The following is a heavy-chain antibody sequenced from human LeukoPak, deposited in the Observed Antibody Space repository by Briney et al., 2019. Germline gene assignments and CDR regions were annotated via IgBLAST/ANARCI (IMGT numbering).Heavy chain of an antibody. CDR3: ARVKISSGWRYDAFDI. V-gene: IGHV3-7*01. CDR1: GFTFSSYA. D-gene: IGHD6-19*01. Sequence: PGGSLRLSCAASGFTFSSYAMSWVRQAPGKGLEWVANIKQDGSEKYYVDSVKGRFTISRDNAKNSLYLQMNSLRAEDTAVYYCARVKISSGWRYDAFDIWGQGTMVTVSS. CDR2: IKQDGSEK. J-gene: IGHJ3*02.